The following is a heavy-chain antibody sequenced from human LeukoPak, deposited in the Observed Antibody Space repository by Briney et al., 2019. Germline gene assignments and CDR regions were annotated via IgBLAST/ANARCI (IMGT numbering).Heavy chain of an antibody. CDR2: IYHSGST. J-gene: IGHJ6*03. V-gene: IGHV4-38-2*01. CDR1: GYSISSGYY. Sequence: SETLSLTCAVSGYSISSGYYWGWIRQPPVKGLEWIGSIYHSGSTYYNPALKSRVTISVDTSNNQCSLKLSSVTAADTAVYYCARRSFSYPHYYYYMDVWGKGTTVTVSS. CDR3: ARRSFSYPHYYYYMDV. D-gene: IGHD3-3*01.